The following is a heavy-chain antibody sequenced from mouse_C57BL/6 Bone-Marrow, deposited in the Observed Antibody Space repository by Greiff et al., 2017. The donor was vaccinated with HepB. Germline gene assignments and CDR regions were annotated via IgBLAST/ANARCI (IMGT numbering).Heavy chain of an antibody. D-gene: IGHD1-1*01. J-gene: IGHJ4*01. Sequence: YLFSPFSSVKLSCKASGYTFTDYYINWVKQRPGQGLEWIARIYPGSGNTYYNEKFKGKATLTAEKSSSTAYMQLSSLTSEDSAVYFCARDYYGSSSFAMDYWGQGTSVTVSS. CDR1: GYTFTDYY. CDR2: IYPGSGNT. V-gene: IGHV1-76*01. CDR3: ARDYYGSSSFAMDY.